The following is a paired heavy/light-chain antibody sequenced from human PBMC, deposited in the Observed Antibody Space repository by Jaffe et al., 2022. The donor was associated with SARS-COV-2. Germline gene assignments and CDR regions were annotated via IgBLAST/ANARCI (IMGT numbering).Heavy chain of an antibody. CDR1: GFIFGDYT. CDR2: ISRDGGST. D-gene: IGHD4-17*01. J-gene: IGHJ6*02. V-gene: IGHV3-43*01. CDR3: AKDLYGDYNQYGMEV. Sequence: EVHLVESGGLVVQPGGSLRLSCAASGFIFGDYTMHWVRQAPGKGLEWVSLISRDGGSTYYADSVRGRFTISRDNNKNSLYLQMNSLGTEDTALYYCAKDLYGDYNQYGMEVWGQGTTVTVAS.
Light chain of an antibody. Sequence: QSVLTQPPSASGTPGQRVTISCSGGSSNIGSDYVYWYQHLPGAAPKLLIYRNNHRPSGVPDRFSGSKSGASASLAIDGLRSEDEGDYYCAAWDARLSGYVFGTATKVTVL. CDR2: RNN. J-gene: IGLJ1*01. V-gene: IGLV1-47*01. CDR3: AAWDARLSGYV. CDR1: SSNIGSDY.